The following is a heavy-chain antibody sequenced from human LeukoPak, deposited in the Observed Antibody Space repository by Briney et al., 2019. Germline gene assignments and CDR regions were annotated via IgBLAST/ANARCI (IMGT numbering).Heavy chain of an antibody. J-gene: IGHJ4*02. V-gene: IGHV1-18*01. CDR2: ISTYNGNT. D-gene: IGHD6-19*01. Sequence: GASVNVSCKASGYTFSSYGISWVRQAPGQGLEWMGWISTYNGNTHNAQKLQGRVTMTTDTSPSPAYMELRSLRSDDTAVYYCARDWPDRRAGIGDYWGQGTLVTVSS. CDR1: GYTFSSYG. CDR3: ARDWPDRRAGIGDY.